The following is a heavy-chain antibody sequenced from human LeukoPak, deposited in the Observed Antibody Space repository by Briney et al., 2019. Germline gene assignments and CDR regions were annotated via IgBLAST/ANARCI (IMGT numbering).Heavy chain of an antibody. J-gene: IGHJ4*02. CDR1: GGSFSNYY. CDR3: VKSGGYGLIDY. CDR2: INHSGST. Sequence: PAETLSLTCAVYGGSFSNYYWSWIRQPPGKGLEWIGEINHSGSTNYNPSLKSRVTISVDTSKNQFSLRLNSVTAADTAMYYCVKSGGYGLIDYWGQGTLVTVSS. D-gene: IGHD1-26*01. V-gene: IGHV4-34*01.